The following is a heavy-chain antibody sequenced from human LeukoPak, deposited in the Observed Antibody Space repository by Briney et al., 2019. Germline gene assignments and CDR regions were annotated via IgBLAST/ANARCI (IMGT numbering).Heavy chain of an antibody. CDR2: INPSGGST. CDR1: GYTFTSYY. J-gene: IGHJ5*02. Sequence: ASVKVSCKASGYTFTSYYMHWVRQAPGQGLEWMGIINPSGGSTSYAQKFQGRVTMTRDTSTSTVYMELSSLRSEDTAVYYCARDRAEYSSSSSWFDPWGQGTLVTVSS. V-gene: IGHV1-46*01. CDR3: ARDRAEYSSSSSWFDP. D-gene: IGHD6-6*01.